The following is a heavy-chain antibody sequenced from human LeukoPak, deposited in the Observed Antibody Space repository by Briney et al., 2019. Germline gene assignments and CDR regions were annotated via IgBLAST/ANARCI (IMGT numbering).Heavy chain of an antibody. J-gene: IGHJ4*02. Sequence: GGSLRLSCAASGFTFSTYWMSWVRQAPGKGLEWVANIKEDGSGKYYVDSVRGRFTISRDNAKNSLYLQMTSLRVDDTAVYYCSRAEDYCGQGALVTVSS. CDR1: GFTFSTYW. CDR2: IKEDGSGK. CDR3: SRAEDY. V-gene: IGHV3-7*04.